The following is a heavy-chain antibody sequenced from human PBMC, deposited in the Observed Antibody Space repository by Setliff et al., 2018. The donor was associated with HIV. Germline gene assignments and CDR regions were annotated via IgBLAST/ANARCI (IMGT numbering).Heavy chain of an antibody. Sequence: LRLSCAASGFPFSNAWMSWVRQAPGEGLEWVGRIKRKTDGGTTDYAAPVKGRFTISRDDSKDTLYLQMNSLKTEDTAVYYCTTADLGRGLQLLDAFDIWGQGTMVTVSS. D-gene: IGHD5-12*01. V-gene: IGHV3-15*01. J-gene: IGHJ3*02. CDR2: IKRKTDGGTT. CDR1: GFPFSNAW. CDR3: TTADLGRGLQLLDAFDI.